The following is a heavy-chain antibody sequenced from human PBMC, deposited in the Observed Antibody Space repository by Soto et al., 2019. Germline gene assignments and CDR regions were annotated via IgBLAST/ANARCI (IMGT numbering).Heavy chain of an antibody. CDR2: INHSGST. CDR3: ARGQQDTIFGVVNYGMDV. V-gene: IGHV4-34*01. D-gene: IGHD3-3*01. J-gene: IGHJ6*02. CDR1: GGSFSGYY. Sequence: SETLSLTCAVYGGSFSGYYWSWIRQPPGKGLEWIGEINHSGSTNYNPSLKSRVTISVDTSKNQFSLKLSSVTAADTAVYYCARGQQDTIFGVVNYGMDVWGQGTTVA.